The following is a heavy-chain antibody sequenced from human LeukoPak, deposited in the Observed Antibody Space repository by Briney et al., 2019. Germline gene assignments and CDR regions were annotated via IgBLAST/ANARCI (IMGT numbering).Heavy chain of an antibody. V-gene: IGHV3-13*01. CDR1: GFTFSSYD. J-gene: IGHJ4*02. Sequence: GGSLRLSCAASGFTFSSYDMHWVRQVTGKGPEWVSAIGTAGDTYYPGSVKGRFTISRENAKNSLYLQMDSLRAGDTAVYYCARAYDSSAYYDYWGQGTLVTVSS. D-gene: IGHD3-22*01. CDR3: ARAYDSSAYYDY. CDR2: IGTAGDT.